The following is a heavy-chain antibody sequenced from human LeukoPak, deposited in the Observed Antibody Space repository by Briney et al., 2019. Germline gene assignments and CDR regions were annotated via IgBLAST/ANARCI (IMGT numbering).Heavy chain of an antibody. D-gene: IGHD2-2*01. J-gene: IGHJ6*03. Sequence: PGGSLSLSCVGSGFTFSSYGIHWVRQLPGKGPEWVAIISYDGSSEFYADSVKGRFKISRDNSKNTVNLQMNSLGVEDTAVYYCARVMSVVVPAARGGEYYYYYYMDVWGKGTTVTVSS. CDR1: GFTFSSYG. CDR3: ARVMSVVVPAARGGEYYYYYYMDV. CDR2: ISYDGSSE. V-gene: IGHV3-30*03.